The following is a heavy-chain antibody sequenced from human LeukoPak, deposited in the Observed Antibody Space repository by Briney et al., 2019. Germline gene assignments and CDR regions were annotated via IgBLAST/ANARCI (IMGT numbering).Heavy chain of an antibody. V-gene: IGHV3-23*01. CDR1: GFTFSSHT. CDR3: AKEGGA. Sequence: GGSLRLSCAGSGFTFSSHTMTWVRQAAGKGLEWVSAIGGRGSSTYYADSVKGRFTISRDNSKYTVYLQMKSLRVEDTAIYYYAKEGGAWGQGTLVTVSS. J-gene: IGHJ5*02. D-gene: IGHD3-16*01. CDR2: IGGRGSST.